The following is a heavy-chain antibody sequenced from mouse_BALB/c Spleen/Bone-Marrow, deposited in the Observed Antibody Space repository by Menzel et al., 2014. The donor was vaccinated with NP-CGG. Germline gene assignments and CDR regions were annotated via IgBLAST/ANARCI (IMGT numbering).Heavy chain of an antibody. CDR2: IYPGSGST. CDR3: TRSPITTVVAETMDY. Sequence: LQQSGSELVRPGASVKLYCKASGYTFTSYWMHWVKQRPGQGLEWIGNIYPGSGSTNYDEKFKNKATLTVDTSSSTAYMQLSSLTSEDSAVYYCTRSPITTVVAETMDYWGQGTSVTVSS. CDR1: GYTFTSYW. J-gene: IGHJ4*01. V-gene: IGHV1S22*01. D-gene: IGHD1-1*01.